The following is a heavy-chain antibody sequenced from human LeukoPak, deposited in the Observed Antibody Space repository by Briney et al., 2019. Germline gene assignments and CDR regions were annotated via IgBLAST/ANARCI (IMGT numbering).Heavy chain of an antibody. CDR2: INHSGST. CDR3: ASYYGFYYYGMDV. CDR1: GGSFSGYY. V-gene: IGHV4-34*01. Sequence: SETLPLTCAVYGGSFSGYYWSWIRQPPGKRLEWIGEINHSGSTNYNPSLKSRVTISVDTSKNQFSLKLSSVTAADTAVYYCASYYGFYYYGMDVWGQGTTVTVSS. J-gene: IGHJ6*02. D-gene: IGHD3-3*01.